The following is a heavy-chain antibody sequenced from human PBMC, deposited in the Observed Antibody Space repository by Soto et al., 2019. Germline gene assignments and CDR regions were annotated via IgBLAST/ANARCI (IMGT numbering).Heavy chain of an antibody. CDR3: ARVEANGASGEFDH. J-gene: IGHJ5*02. Sequence: GGSLRLSCAASGFSFSDHYMDWVRQAPGKGLEWVARTRNKANRYTTEYAASVKGRFTISTDDSKNSLYLQMSSLQTEDTAVYYCARVEANGASGEFDHWGQGTLVTVSS. D-gene: IGHD2-8*01. CDR1: GFSFSDHY. V-gene: IGHV3-72*01. CDR2: TRNKANRYTT.